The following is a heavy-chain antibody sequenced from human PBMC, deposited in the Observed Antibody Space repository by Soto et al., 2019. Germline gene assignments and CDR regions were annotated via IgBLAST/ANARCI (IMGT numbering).Heavy chain of an antibody. D-gene: IGHD1-26*01. CDR1: GYTFTGHY. CDR2: IGPETGDT. V-gene: IGHV1-2*02. Sequence: QVQLVQSGAEVKKPGASVKVSCKASGYTFTGHYIHWVRQAPEQGPEWMGEIGPETGDTRYAQKFQGRVTMTSDMSVTTVYMELNNLSPDDTAVYYCGRGRSGQIVVFFWGQGTPVTVSS. J-gene: IGHJ4*02. CDR3: GRGRSGQIVVFF.